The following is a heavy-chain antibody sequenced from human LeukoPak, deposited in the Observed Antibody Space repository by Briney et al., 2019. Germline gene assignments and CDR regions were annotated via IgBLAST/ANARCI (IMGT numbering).Heavy chain of an antibody. Sequence: GESLKISCEASGYTFTSYWIGWVRQLPRKGLEWMGIIYPGDSDIRYSPSFQGQVTISADKSISTAYLQWSSLKASDTAMYFCARQSSTFDYWGQGTLVTVSS. V-gene: IGHV5-51*01. D-gene: IGHD2-2*01. CDR1: GYTFTSYW. CDR2: IYPGDSDI. CDR3: ARQSSTFDY. J-gene: IGHJ4*02.